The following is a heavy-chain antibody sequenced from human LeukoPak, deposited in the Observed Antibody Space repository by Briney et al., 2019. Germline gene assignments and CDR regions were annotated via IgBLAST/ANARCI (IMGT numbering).Heavy chain of an antibody. J-gene: IGHJ3*02. CDR2: ISAYNGNT. D-gene: IGHD5-18*01. V-gene: IGHV1-18*01. CDR1: GYTFTSYG. CDR3: ARDAETAMVTFGCGAFDI. Sequence: GASVKVSCKASGYTFTSYGISWVRQAPGQGLEWMGWISAYNGNTNYAQKLQGRVTMTTDTSTSTAYMELRSLRSDDTAVYYCARDAETAMVTFGCGAFDIWGQGTMVTVSS.